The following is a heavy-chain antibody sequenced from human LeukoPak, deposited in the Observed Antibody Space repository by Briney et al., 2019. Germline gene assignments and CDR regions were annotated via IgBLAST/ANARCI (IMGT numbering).Heavy chain of an antibody. V-gene: IGHV4-38-2*02. CDR1: GYSISSGYY. CDR2: IYHTGST. J-gene: IGHJ6*03. Sequence: PSETLSLTCTVSGYSISSGYYWGWVRQPPGKGLEWIGSIYHTGSTYYNPSLNSRIAISVDTSKNQFSLKVSSVTAADTAVYHCARENIAAPPFYYYYMDVWGKGTAVTVSS. CDR3: ARENIAAPPFYYYYMDV. D-gene: IGHD6-6*01.